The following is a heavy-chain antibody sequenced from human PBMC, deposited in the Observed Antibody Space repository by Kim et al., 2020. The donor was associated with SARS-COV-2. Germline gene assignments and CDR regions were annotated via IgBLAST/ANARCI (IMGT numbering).Heavy chain of an antibody. CDR2: ISGSGGST. D-gene: IGHD6-13*01. J-gene: IGHJ4*02. CDR1: GFTFSSYA. Sequence: GGSLRLSCAASGFTFSSYAMSWVRQAPGKGLEWVSAISGSGGSTYYADSVKGRFTISRDNSKNTLYLQMNSLRAEDTAVYYCAKDRDSSSWYLGTYDYWGQGTLVTVSS. V-gene: IGHV3-23*01. CDR3: AKDRDSSSWYLGTYDY.